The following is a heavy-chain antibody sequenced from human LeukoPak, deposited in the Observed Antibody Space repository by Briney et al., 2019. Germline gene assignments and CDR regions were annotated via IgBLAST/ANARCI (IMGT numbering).Heavy chain of an antibody. J-gene: IGHJ4*02. CDR2: INHSGST. V-gene: IGHV4-34*01. Sequence: SETLSLTCAGYGGSFSGYYWSWIRQPPGKGLEWIGEINHSGSTNYNPSLKSRVTISVDTSKNQFSLKLSSVTAADTAVYYCARQPRYGPFDYWGQGTLVTVSS. D-gene: IGHD5-18*01. CDR3: ARQPRYGPFDY. CDR1: GGSFSGYY.